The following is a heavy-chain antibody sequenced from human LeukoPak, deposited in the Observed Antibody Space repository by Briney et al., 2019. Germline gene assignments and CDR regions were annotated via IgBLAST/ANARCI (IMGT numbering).Heavy chain of an antibody. V-gene: IGHV3-7*01. Sequence: AGGSLRLSCAASGLSFSSYWMTWVRQAPGKGLKRVANIKEDGSAKSYVDSVKGRFTISRDNAKNSLYLQMNSLRVEDTAVYYCARDYDYFSGHNLDAYDIWGQGTTVIVSS. CDR2: IKEDGSAK. J-gene: IGHJ3*02. CDR1: GLSFSSYW. CDR3: ARDYDYFSGHNLDAYDI. D-gene: IGHD2-15*01.